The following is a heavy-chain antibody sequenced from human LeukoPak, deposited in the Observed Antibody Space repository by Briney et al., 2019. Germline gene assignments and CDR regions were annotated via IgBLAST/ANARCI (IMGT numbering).Heavy chain of an antibody. CDR3: ARLELYSSSWYGVYYFDY. CDR1: GYTFTSYG. J-gene: IGHJ4*02. Sequence: ASVKVSCKASGYTFTSYGISWVRQAPGQGLEWMGWISAYNGNTNYAQKLQGRVTMTTDTSTSTAYMELRSLRSDDTAVYYCARLELYSSSWYGVYYFDYWGQGTLVTVSS. CDR2: ISAYNGNT. D-gene: IGHD6-13*01. V-gene: IGHV1-18*01.